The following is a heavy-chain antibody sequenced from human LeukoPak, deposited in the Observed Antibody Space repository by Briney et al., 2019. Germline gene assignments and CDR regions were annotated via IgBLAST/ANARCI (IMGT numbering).Heavy chain of an antibody. V-gene: IGHV1-2*06. D-gene: IGHD3-22*01. CDR2: INPNSGGT. CDR3: ATEKYYYDSSGYSYGMDV. Sequence: GASVKVSCKASGYTFTGYYMHWVRQAPGQGLEWMGRINPNSGGTNYAQKFQGRVTMTRDTSISTAYMELSRLRSEDTAVYYCATEKYYYDSSGYSYGMDVWGQGTTVTVSS. CDR1: GYTFTGYY. J-gene: IGHJ6*02.